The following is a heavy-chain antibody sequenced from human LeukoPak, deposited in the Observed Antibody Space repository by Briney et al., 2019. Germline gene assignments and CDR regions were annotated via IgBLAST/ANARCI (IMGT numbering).Heavy chain of an antibody. Sequence: GGSLRLSCSASGFSFSTYAMSWVRQAPGKGLNGVSRITGTGSTTQYAESVKGRFTISRDNSRNTLYLQMNSLRVEDTAVYYCARQPNWNDPGRFDPWGQGTLVTVSS. D-gene: IGHD1-1*01. CDR3: ARQPNWNDPGRFDP. J-gene: IGHJ5*02. CDR2: ITGTGSTT. V-gene: IGHV3-23*01. CDR1: GFSFSTYA.